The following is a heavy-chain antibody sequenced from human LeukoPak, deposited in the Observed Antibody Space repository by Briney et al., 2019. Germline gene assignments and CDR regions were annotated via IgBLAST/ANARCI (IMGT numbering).Heavy chain of an antibody. CDR1: GGTFSSYA. Sequence: SVKVSCKASGGTFSSYAISWVRQAPGQGLEWMGGIIPIFGTANYAQKFQGRVTITADKSTSTAYMELSSLRSEDTAVYYCARALGYGDYFDPWGQGTLVTVSS. V-gene: IGHV1-69*06. D-gene: IGHD4-17*01. J-gene: IGHJ5*02. CDR2: IIPIFGTA. CDR3: ARALGYGDYFDP.